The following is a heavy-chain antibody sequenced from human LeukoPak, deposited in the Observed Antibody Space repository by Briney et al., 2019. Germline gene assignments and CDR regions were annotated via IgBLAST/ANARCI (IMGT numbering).Heavy chain of an antibody. CDR1: GYTFTSYD. CDR3: ARGSSRRHYYYYGMDV. V-gene: IGHV1-8*01. Sequence: GASVKVSCKASGYTFTSYDINWVRQATGQGLEWMGWMNPNSGNTGYAKKFQGRVTMTRNTSISTAYMELSSLRSEDTAVYYCARGSSRRHYYYYGMDVWGQGTTVTVSS. CDR2: MNPNSGNT. J-gene: IGHJ6*02. D-gene: IGHD6-13*01.